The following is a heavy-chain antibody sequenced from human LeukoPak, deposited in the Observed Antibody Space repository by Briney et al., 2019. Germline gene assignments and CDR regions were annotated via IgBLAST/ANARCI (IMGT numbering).Heavy chain of an antibody. CDR1: GFTGSSSY. V-gene: IGHV3-66*01. D-gene: IGHD4-23*01. J-gene: IGHJ5*02. CDR2: IYSGGTT. CDR3: ARGLRWGFDP. Sequence: PGGSLSLSCAASGFTGSSSYMSWVRQAPGMGLEWVSVIYSGGTTHYGDSVKGRFTISRNNSKNALYDQMDRLRVEDPVVYCGARGLRWGFDPWGQGALVTVSS.